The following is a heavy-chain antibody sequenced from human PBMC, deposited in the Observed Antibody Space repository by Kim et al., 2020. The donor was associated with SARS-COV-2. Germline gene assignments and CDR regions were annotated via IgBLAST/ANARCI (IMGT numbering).Heavy chain of an antibody. D-gene: IGHD3-3*01. CDR3: ARDKDGDYDFWGD. V-gene: IGHV4-39*07. J-gene: IGHJ4*02. Sequence: YNSSLKSRVTISVDTSKNQFSLKLSSVTAADTAVYYCARDKDGDYDFWGDWGQGTLVTVSS.